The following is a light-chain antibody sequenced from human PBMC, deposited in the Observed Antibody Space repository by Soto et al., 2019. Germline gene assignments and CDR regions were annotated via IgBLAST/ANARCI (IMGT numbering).Light chain of an antibody. J-gene: IGKJ1*01. CDR1: QSVSNN. CDR3: QQYNNWPRT. V-gene: IGKV3-15*01. Sequence: EIVMTQSPATLSVSPGERATLSCRASQSVSNNLAWYQQKPGQAPRLLIYGASTRATGIPARFSGSWSGTEFPLTISRLLSEDVADYCCQQYNNWPRTFGQGTKVEIK. CDR2: GAS.